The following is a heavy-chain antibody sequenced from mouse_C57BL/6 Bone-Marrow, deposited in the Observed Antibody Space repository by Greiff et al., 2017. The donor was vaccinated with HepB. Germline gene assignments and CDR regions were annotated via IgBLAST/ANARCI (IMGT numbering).Heavy chain of an antibody. CDR3: HYGSSYVRYMDD. J-gene: IGHJ1*03. D-gene: IGHD1-1*01. CDR2: IDPETGGT. Sequence: QVQLKESGAELVRPGASVTLSCKASGYTFTDYEMHWVKQTPVHGLEWIGAIDPETGGTAYNQKVKGKAILTEDKANSTAYMELRSLNAEDSAVYYSHYGSSYVRYMDDWGTGTTVTVSS. V-gene: IGHV1-15*01. CDR1: GYTFTDYE.